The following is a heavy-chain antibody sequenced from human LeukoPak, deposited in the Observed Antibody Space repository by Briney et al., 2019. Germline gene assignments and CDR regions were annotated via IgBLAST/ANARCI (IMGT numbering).Heavy chain of an antibody. CDR2: IYYSGGT. V-gene: IGHV4-30-4*01. D-gene: IGHD3-10*01. J-gene: IGHJ6*02. CDR3: ARDTWFGEAYYGMDV. CDR1: GGSISSGDYY. Sequence: PSETLSLTCTVSGGSISSGDYYWSWIRQPPGKGLEWIGYIYYSGGTYYNPSLKSRVTISVDTSKNQFSLKLSSVTAADTAVYYCARDTWFGEAYYGMDVWGQGTTVTVSS.